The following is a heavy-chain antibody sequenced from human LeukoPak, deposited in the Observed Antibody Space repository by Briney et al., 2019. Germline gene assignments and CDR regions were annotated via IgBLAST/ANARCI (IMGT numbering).Heavy chain of an antibody. CDR1: GFTFSSYW. CDR2: IKSDGSST. V-gene: IGHV3-74*01. J-gene: IGHJ4*02. D-gene: IGHD1-14*01. CDR3: AVNLYYFDY. Sequence: QSGGSLRLSCAASGFTFSSYWMHWVRQAPGKGLVWVSRIKSDGSSTSYADSVKGRFTISRDNAKNTLYLQMNSLRAEDTAVYYCAVNLYYFDYWGQGTLVTVSS.